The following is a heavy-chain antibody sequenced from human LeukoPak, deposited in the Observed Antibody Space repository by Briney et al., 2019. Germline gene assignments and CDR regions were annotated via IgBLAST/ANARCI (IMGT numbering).Heavy chain of an antibody. J-gene: IGHJ4*03. Sequence: SEALSLTCAVYGGSFTGYYWSWIRQSPGKGLQWIAEVNHRGDTNYNPSVKGRVTISVDTSKNQFSLKVTSLTAADTAVYYCARGPTISETGYFDYWGQGTLVTVSS. CDR3: ARGPTISETGYFDY. CDR2: VNHRGDT. D-gene: IGHD1-1*01. V-gene: IGHV4-34*01. CDR1: GGSFTGYY.